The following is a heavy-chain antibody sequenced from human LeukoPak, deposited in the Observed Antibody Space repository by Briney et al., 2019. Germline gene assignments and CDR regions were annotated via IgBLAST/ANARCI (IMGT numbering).Heavy chain of an antibody. CDR3: ARQFVGYSLFDY. CDR2: IYYSGST. V-gene: IGHV4-39*01. J-gene: IGHJ4*02. D-gene: IGHD5-18*01. Sequence: SETLSLTCTVSGGSISSSSYYWGWIRQPPGKGLEWIGSIYYSGSTYYNPSLKSRVTISVDTSKNQFSLKLSSVTAADTAVYYCARQFVGYSLFDYWGQGTLVTVSS. CDR1: GGSISSSSYY.